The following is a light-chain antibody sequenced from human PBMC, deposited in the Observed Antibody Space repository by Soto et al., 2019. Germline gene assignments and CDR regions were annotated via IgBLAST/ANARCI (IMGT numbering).Light chain of an antibody. CDR2: ATS. CDR3: QQRSDWPPSLT. Sequence: EIVLTQSPATLSLSPGERATLSCRASQSATNSLAWYQQKPGQAPRLLIFATSHRATDIPTRFSGSGSETDFTLTISSLETEDFAVYYCQQRSDWPPSLTFGGGTKVDIK. CDR1: QSATNS. V-gene: IGKV3-11*01. J-gene: IGKJ4*01.